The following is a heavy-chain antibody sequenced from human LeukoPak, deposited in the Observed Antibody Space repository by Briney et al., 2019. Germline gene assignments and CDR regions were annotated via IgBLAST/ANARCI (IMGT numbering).Heavy chain of an antibody. D-gene: IGHD2-15*01. V-gene: IGHV3-7*01. CDR3: ARGYCSGSSCYSGFYFDY. CDR2: INRDGSEK. J-gene: IGHJ4*02. CDR1: GFTFSNFW. Sequence: GGSLRLSCAASGFTFSNFWMSWVRQAPGKGLEWVANINRDGSEKNYVDSVKGRFTISRDNAKNSLYLQMNSLRAEDTAVYYCARGYCSGSSCYSGFYFDYWGQGALVTVSS.